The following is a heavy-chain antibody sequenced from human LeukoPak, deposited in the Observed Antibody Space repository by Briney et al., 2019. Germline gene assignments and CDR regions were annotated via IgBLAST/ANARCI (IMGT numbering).Heavy chain of an antibody. CDR1: GGSISSSSYY. CDR2: IYYSGST. D-gene: IGHD3-10*01. J-gene: IGHJ5*02. V-gene: IGHV4-39*07. Sequence: SETLSLTCTVSGGSISSSSYYWGWIRQPPGKGLEWIGSIYYSGSTYYNPSLKSRVTISVDTSKNQFSLKLSSVTAADTAVYYCARGSAMVRGVMVSDWFDPWGQGTLVTVSS. CDR3: ARGSAMVRGVMVSDWFDP.